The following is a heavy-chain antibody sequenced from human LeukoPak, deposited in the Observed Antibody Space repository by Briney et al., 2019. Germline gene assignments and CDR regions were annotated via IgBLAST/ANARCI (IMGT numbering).Heavy chain of an antibody. CDR2: MNPNSGNT. CDR3: ARGGKWLRLNWFDP. J-gene: IGHJ5*02. Sequence: ASVKVSCKASGYTFTSYDTNWVRQATGQGLEWMGWMNPNSGNTGYAQKFQGRVTMTRNTSISTAYMELSSLRSEDTAVYYCARGGKWLRLNWFDPWGQGTLVTVSS. D-gene: IGHD5-12*01. CDR1: GYTFTSYD. V-gene: IGHV1-8*01.